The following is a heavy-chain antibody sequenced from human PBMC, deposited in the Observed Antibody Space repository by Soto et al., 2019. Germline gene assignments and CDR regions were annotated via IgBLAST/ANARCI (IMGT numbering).Heavy chain of an antibody. CDR3: ARAMYSSDYFVKWFEP. CDR1: GFSFSSYA. CDR2: ISHDGINK. V-gene: IGHV3-30-3*01. Sequence: QVRLVESGGGVVQPGRSLRLSCTASGFSFSSYAMYWFRQPPGKGLEWVAVISHDGINKHYADSVKGRVTVSRDNSNHSLDLELNSLRGEDTAMYYCARAMYSSDYFVKWFEPWGQGTLVTVSS. J-gene: IGHJ5*02. D-gene: IGHD6-19*01.